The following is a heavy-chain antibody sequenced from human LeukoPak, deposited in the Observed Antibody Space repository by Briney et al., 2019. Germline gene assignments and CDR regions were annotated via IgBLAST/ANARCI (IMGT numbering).Heavy chain of an antibody. CDR2: IYFSGSA. V-gene: IGHV4-39*01. D-gene: IGHD1-26*01. J-gene: IGHJ4*02. CDR3: AKHNGGGVGSYVAPGPPDYFDY. CDR1: GGSISNYY. Sequence: SETLSLTCTVSGGSISNYYWGWIRQPPGKGLECIGSIYFSGSAYYNPSLRSRVTISLDTSKKQLSLKLNSVTAADTAVYYCAKHNGGGVGSYVAPGPPDYFDYWGQGTLVTVSS.